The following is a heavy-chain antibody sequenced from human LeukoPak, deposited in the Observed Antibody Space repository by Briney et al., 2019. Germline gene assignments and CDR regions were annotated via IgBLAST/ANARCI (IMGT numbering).Heavy chain of an antibody. CDR1: GGSISSGSYY. CDR3: ARAGYCSSTSCYWYYYYYMDV. D-gene: IGHD2-2*01. Sequence: PSETLSLTCTVSGGSISSGSYYWSWIRQAAGKGLEWIGRIYTSGSTNYNPSLKSRVTISVDTSKNQFSLKLSSVTAADTAVYYCARAGYCSSTSCYWYYYYYMDVWGKGTTVTVSS. V-gene: IGHV4-61*02. CDR2: IYTSGST. J-gene: IGHJ6*03.